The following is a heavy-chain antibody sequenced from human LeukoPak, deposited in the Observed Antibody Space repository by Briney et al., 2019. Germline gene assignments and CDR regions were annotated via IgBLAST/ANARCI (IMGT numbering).Heavy chain of an antibody. D-gene: IGHD3-22*01. CDR3: TTLGYHLDS. CDR1: GFDFGAYE. J-gene: IGHJ4*02. Sequence: GGSLRLSCEASGFDFGAYEVNWVRKAPGKGLEWVAYFAGSDTTTYYADSVKGRFIISRDNARNSLYLQMNSLRAEDTALYYCTTLGYHLDSWGQGTLVTVSS. CDR2: FAGSDTTT. V-gene: IGHV3-48*03.